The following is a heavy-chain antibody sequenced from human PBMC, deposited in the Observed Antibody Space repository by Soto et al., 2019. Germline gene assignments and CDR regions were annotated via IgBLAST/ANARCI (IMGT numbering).Heavy chain of an antibody. CDR2: IWYDGSNK. Sequence: QVQLVESGGGVVQPGRSLRLSCAASGFTFSSYGMHWVRQAPGKGLEWVAVIWYDGSNKYYADSVKGRFTISRDNSKNTLHLQMNSLRAEDTAVYYGAGAGSGAFDIWGQGTMVTVSS. D-gene: IGHD7-27*01. CDR1: GFTFSSYG. CDR3: AGAGSGAFDI. J-gene: IGHJ3*02. V-gene: IGHV3-33*01.